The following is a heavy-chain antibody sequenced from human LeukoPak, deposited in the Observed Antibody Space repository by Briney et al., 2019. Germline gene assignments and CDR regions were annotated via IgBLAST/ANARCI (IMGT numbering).Heavy chain of an antibody. J-gene: IGHJ4*02. CDR2: INPNSGGR. V-gene: IGHV1-2*02. Sequence: APLKISCTASRYTPTPDSIHWVRHTPRHKLEWIGWINPNSGGRNYGQKFEGRVTVTRDLSISTAYMELCRLRCDDTAVYYCATYSGSCSSDFDYWGQGTLVTVSS. D-gene: IGHD1-26*01. CDR1: RYTPTPDS. CDR3: ATYSGSCSSDFDY.